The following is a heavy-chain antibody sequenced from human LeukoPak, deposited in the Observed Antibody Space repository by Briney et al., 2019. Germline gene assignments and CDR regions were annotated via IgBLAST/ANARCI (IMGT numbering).Heavy chain of an antibody. CDR1: GGSISSSSYY. D-gene: IGHD1-26*01. J-gene: IGHJ4*02. Sequence: PSETLSLTCTVSGGSISSSSYYWGWIRQPPGKGLEWIGSIYYSGSTYYNPSLKSRVTISVDTSKNQFSLKLSSVTAADTAVYYCVSLSGSYRGRYYFDYWGQGTLVTVSS. V-gene: IGHV4-39*07. CDR2: IYYSGST. CDR3: VSLSGSYRGRYYFDY.